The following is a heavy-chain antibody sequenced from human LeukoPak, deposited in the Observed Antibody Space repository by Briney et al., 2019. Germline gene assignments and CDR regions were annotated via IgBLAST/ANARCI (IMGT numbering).Heavy chain of an antibody. CDR3: ARDFSAAVDI. D-gene: IGHD2/OR15-2a*01. Sequence: SETLSLTCIVSGYSISSGYYWGWIRQPPGKGLEWVGSIYHSGSTYYNPSLKSRVTISVDTATNQFSLKLRSVTAADTAVYYCARDFSAAVDIWGQGTMVTVSS. CDR1: GYSISSGYY. CDR2: IYHSGST. V-gene: IGHV4-38-2*02. J-gene: IGHJ3*02.